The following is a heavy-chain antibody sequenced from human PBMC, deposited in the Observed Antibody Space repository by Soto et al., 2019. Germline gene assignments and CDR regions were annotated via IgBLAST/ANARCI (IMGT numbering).Heavy chain of an antibody. CDR2: ETADGGT. J-gene: IGHJ3*02. D-gene: IGHD2-15*01. CDR1: GFTVSSHA. Sequence: EVQVLESGGGLVQPGGSLSLSFEGSGFTVSSHAMPWIGQAQGKGPEWVSTETADGGTYYADSVKGRFAMSRDTSENTLYLQMNSLGAEDTAAYYCAPHVSCSGGSCQYDAFAIRGQGTMVTVSS. CDR3: APHVSCSGGSCQYDAFAI. V-gene: IGHV3-23*01.